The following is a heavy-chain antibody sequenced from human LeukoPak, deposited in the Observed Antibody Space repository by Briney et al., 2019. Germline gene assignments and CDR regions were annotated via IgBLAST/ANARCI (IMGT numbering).Heavy chain of an antibody. D-gene: IGHD2-15*01. V-gene: IGHV1-18*01. Sequence: SSVKVSCKASGYTFTSYGISWVRQAPGQGLEWMGWISAYNGNTNYAQKLQGRVTMTTDTSTSTAYMELRSLRSDDTAVYYCARVVVAAAADAFDIWGQGTMVTVSS. CDR2: ISAYNGNT. CDR3: ARVVVAAAADAFDI. CDR1: GYTFTSYG. J-gene: IGHJ3*02.